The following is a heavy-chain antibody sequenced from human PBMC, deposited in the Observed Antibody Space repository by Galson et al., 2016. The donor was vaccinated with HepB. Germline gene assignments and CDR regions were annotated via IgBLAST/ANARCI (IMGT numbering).Heavy chain of an antibody. D-gene: IGHD1-1*01. V-gene: IGHV1-18*01. Sequence: SVKVSCKASGYIFTRNGISWVRQAPGQGLEWLGWISTNSGSTNYAQKVQDRITMTTDTSTRTVYMELRSLTSDDTAVYYCARDANWNLDYRGQGTLVTVSS. CDR2: ISTNSGST. CDR3: ARDANWNLDY. CDR1: GYIFTRNG. J-gene: IGHJ4*02.